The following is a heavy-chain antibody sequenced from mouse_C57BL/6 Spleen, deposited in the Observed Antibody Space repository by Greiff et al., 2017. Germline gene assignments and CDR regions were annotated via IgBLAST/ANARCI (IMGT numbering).Heavy chain of an antibody. J-gene: IGHJ4*01. CDR2: ISYDGSN. V-gene: IGHV3-6*01. Sequence: VQLKESGPGLVKPSQCLSLTCSVTGYSITSGYYWNWIRQFPGNKLEWMGYISYDGSNNYNPSLKNRISITRDTSKNQFFLKLNSVTTEDTATYYCARDYYGNAMDYWGQGTSVTVSS. CDR1: GYSITSGYY. D-gene: IGHD1-1*01. CDR3: ARDYYGNAMDY.